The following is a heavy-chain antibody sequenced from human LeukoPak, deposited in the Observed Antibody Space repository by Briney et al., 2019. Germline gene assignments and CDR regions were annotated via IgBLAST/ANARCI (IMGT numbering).Heavy chain of an antibody. CDR3: AKDLGGGSCYNQRGDCYSSFDY. Sequence: PGGSLRLSCAASGFTFSSYAMSWVRQAPGKGLEWVSAISGSGGSTYYADSVKGRFTISRDNSKNTLYLQMNSLRAEDTAVYYCAKDLGGGSCYNQRGDCYSSFDYWGQGTLVTVSS. CDR1: GFTFSSYA. J-gene: IGHJ4*02. CDR2: ISGSGGST. D-gene: IGHD2-15*01. V-gene: IGHV3-23*01.